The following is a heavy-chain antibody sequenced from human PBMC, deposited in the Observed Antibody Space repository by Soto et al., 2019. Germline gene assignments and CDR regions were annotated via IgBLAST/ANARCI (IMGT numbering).Heavy chain of an antibody. CDR3: ARASYYDFWSGYWLD. V-gene: IGHV1-18*01. CDR2: ISAYNGNT. J-gene: IGHJ4*02. CDR1: GYTFTSYG. D-gene: IGHD3-3*01. Sequence: GASVKVSCKASGYTFTSYGISWVRQAPGQGLEWMGWISAYNGNTNYAQKLQGRVTMTTDTSTSTAYMELRSLRSDDTAVYYCARASYYDFWSGYWLDWGQGTLVTVSS.